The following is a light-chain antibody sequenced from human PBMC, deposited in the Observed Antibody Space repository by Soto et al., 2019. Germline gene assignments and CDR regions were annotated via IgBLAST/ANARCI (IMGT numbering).Light chain of an antibody. CDR3: QTWGREV. Sequence: QAVVTQSPSASASLGASVKLTCTLSSGHSSYAIAWHQQQPEKGPRYLMKLNSDGSHSKGDGIPDRFSGSSSGAERYLTISSLQSEDEADYYCQTWGREVFGGGTQLTVL. V-gene: IGLV4-69*01. CDR1: SGHSSYA. J-gene: IGLJ7*01. CDR2: LNSDGSH.